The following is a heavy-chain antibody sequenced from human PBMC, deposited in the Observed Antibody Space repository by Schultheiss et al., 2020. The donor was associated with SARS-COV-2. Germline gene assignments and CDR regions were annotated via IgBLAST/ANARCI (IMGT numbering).Heavy chain of an antibody. D-gene: IGHD6-6*01. J-gene: IGHJ4*02. CDR1: GFTFSSNA. Sequence: GGSLRLSCAASGFTFSSNAMGWVRQAPGKGLEWVSDISGSSGNIYYADSVKGRFTISRDNAKNSLYLQMNSLRAEDTAVYYCARNAARLITRAQFDYWGQGTLVTVSS. V-gene: IGHV3-21*01. CDR3: ARNAARLITRAQFDY. CDR2: ISGSSGNI.